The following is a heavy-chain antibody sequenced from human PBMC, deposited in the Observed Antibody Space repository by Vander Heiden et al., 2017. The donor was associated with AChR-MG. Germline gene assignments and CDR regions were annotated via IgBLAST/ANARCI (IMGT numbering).Heavy chain of an antibody. CDR3: AHLTGSAIQDLGELSFDY. Sequence: QITLKESGPTLVKPTQTLTLTCPFPGFSLSPRGVGVGWIRQPPGKALEWLALIYWDDDKRYSPSLKGRLTITKDTSKNQVVLTMTNMDPVDTATYYWAHLTGSAIQDLGELSFDYWGQGTLVTVSS. CDR2: IYWDDDK. J-gene: IGHJ4*02. V-gene: IGHV2-5*02. D-gene: IGHD3-16*02. CDR1: GFSLSPRGVG.